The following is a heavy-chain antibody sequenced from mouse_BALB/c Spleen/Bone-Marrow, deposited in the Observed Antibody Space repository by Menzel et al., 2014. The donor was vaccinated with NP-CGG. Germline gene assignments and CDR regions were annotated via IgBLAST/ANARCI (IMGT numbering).Heavy chain of an antibody. J-gene: IGHJ4*01. CDR3: ARGVYSYVKYAIDY. D-gene: IGHD1-2*01. CDR1: GFTFSSFG. Sequence: EVKVVESGGGLVQPGGSRKLSCAASGFTFSSFGMHWVRQAPEKGLEWVAYISGGSSTIYYADTVKGRFTISRDNPKNTLFLQMTSLRPEDTAMYYCARGVYSYVKYAIDYWGQGTSVTVSS. V-gene: IGHV5-17*02. CDR2: ISGGSSTI.